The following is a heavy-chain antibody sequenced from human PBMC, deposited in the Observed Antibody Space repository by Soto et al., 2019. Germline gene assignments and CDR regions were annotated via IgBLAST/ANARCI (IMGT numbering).Heavy chain of an antibody. D-gene: IGHD3-22*01. V-gene: IGHV6-1*01. Sequence: PSQTLSLTCVISGDSVNSNSVAWNWVRQSPSRGLEWLGRTSYRSRSYNNYAVSVRSRISIKSDTSRNQFSLQLNSVTPEDTAVYYCARAPVHHDKDSGMDVWGRGTTVTVSS. J-gene: IGHJ6*02. CDR2: TSYRSRSYN. CDR1: GDSVNSNSVA. CDR3: ARAPVHHDKDSGMDV.